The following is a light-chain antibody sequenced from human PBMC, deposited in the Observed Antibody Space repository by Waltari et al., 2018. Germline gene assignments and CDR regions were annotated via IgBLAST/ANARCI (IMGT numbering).Light chain of an antibody. CDR3: GAWDPSLTAFV. CDR2: DTY. J-gene: IGLJ1*01. V-gene: IGLV1-51*01. Sequence: QSVLTQPPSVSATPGQKVTISCSGSSSNIGNEYVYWYQKLHGTAPKLLVYDTYQRPSGIPDRVSGSKSGTSATQGITGLQTGDEAHYYCGAWDPSLTAFVFGTGTEVTVL. CDR1: SSNIGNEY.